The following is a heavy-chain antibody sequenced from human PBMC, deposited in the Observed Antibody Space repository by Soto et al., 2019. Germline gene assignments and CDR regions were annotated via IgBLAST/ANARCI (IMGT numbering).Heavy chain of an antibody. J-gene: IGHJ6*03. D-gene: IGHD1-26*01. CDR1: GFTFSSYA. Sequence: GESLKISCAASGFTFSSYAMSWVRQAPGKGLEWVSAISGSGGSTYYADSVKGRFTISRDNSKNTLYLQMNSLRAEDTAVYYCAKDGIVGATMVYYMDVWGKGTTVTVSS. CDR3: AKDGIVGATMVYYMDV. V-gene: IGHV3-23*01. CDR2: ISGSGGST.